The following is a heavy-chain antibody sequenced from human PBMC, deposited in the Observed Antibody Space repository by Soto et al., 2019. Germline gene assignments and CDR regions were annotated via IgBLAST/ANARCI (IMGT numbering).Heavy chain of an antibody. V-gene: IGHV1-3*01. CDR3: ATHPAKHTPLGPLSYYYCMNV. D-gene: IGHD5-18*01. J-gene: IGHJ6*02. CDR1: GYTFTNYA. Sequence: ASVKVSCKASGYTFTNYAMHWVRQAPGQRLEWMGWINAGNDNTKDSQNFQGRVNITRDTSANTVYMELSSLTSEDTAVYYCATHPAKHTPLGPLSYYYCMNVWHPRTTITVSS. CDR2: INAGNDNT.